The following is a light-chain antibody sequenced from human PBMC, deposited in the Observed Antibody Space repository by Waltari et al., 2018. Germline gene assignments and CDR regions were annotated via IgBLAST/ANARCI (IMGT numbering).Light chain of an antibody. CDR1: NIESKI. CDR3: QVWDANTDPGV. Sequence: SYVLTQPPSVSVAPGETARITCGGNNIESKIVHWYRQRPGQAPVVVISYDNDRAAGIPERISGANAGNTATLTISRVEAGDEADYYCQVWDANTDPGVFGTGTEVTVL. CDR2: YDN. J-gene: IGLJ1*01. V-gene: IGLV3-21*01.